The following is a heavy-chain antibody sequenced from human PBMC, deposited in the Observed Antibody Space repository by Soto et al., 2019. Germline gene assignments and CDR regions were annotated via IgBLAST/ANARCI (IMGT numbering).Heavy chain of an antibody. J-gene: IGHJ4*02. V-gene: IGHV3-23*01. CDR2: ISGSGGST. Sequence: EVQLLESGGGLVQFGGSPRLSCAASGFTFSSYSMTWVRQAPGKGLDWVSTISGSGGSTYSADSVKGRFTISRDNSKNTLYLQMNSLRADDTAVYYCAKVRYGDYGADYWGQGTLVTVSS. D-gene: IGHD4-17*01. CDR1: GFTFSSYS. CDR3: AKVRYGDYGADY.